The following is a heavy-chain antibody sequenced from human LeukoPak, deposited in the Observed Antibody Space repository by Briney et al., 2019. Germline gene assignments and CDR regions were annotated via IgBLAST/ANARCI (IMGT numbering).Heavy chain of an antibody. CDR3: ARAGNNWSFDY. J-gene: IGHJ4*02. D-gene: IGHD1-1*01. Sequence: PSETLSLTCTVSGGSISSSFYYWGWIRQPPGKGLEWIGSIYYSGSTYYNPSLKSRVTISVDTSKNQFSLKVSSVTAADTAVYYCARAGNNWSFDYWGQGTLVTVSS. V-gene: IGHV4-39*07. CDR2: IYYSGST. CDR1: GGSISSSFYY.